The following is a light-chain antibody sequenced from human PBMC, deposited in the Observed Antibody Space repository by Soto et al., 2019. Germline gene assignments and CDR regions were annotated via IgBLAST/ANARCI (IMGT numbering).Light chain of an antibody. CDR1: QSISSW. Sequence: IQITQAPSPLSASVGDRVTITCRASQSISSWLAWYQQKPGKAPNLLIYKASSLEGGVPSRFSGSGSGTEFTLTISSLQPDDFATYYCQQYNSYWTFGQGAKVDIK. CDR3: QQYNSYWT. CDR2: KAS. J-gene: IGKJ1*01. V-gene: IGKV1-5*03.